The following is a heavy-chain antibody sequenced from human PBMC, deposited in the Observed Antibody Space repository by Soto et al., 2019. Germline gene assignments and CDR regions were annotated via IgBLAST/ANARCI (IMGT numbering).Heavy chain of an antibody. CDR1: GYIFTSYW. J-gene: IGHJ4*02. CDR2: IYPGDSDT. D-gene: IGHD4-4*01. V-gene: IGHV5-51*01. CDR3: ARRGWTVTTSSVDY. Sequence: PGESLKISCNGSGYIFTSYWIGWGRQMPGEGLEWMGIIYPGDSDTRYSPSFQGQVTISADKSISTAYLQWSSLKASDTAMYYCARRGWTVTTSSVDYWGQGTLVTVSS.